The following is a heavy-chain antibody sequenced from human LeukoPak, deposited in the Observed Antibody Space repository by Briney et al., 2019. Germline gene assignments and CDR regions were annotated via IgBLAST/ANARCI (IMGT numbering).Heavy chain of an antibody. D-gene: IGHD3-10*01. CDR1: GFTFSSYW. CDR3: AKNYGSGSSVKYYYYMDV. CDR2: INSDGSST. J-gene: IGHJ6*03. V-gene: IGHV3-74*01. Sequence: GGSLRHSCAASGFTFSSYWMHWVRQAPGKGLVWVSRINSDGSSTSYADSVKGRFTISRDNAKNTLYLQMNSLRAEDTAVYYCAKNYGSGSSVKYYYYMDVWGKGTTVTVSS.